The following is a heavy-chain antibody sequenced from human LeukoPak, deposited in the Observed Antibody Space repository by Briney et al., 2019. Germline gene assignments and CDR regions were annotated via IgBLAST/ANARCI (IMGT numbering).Heavy chain of an antibody. Sequence: EASETLSLTCTVSGDSIRSYYWSWIRQTPGKGLEWIGYIYYSGSTNYNPSLKSRVTMSVDTCKNQFSLKLNSVTAADAAVYYCARESRPPYYYYYTMDVWGQGTTVTVSS. J-gene: IGHJ6*02. CDR3: ARESRPPYYYYYTMDV. V-gene: IGHV4-59*01. CDR1: GDSIRSYY. CDR2: IYYSGST.